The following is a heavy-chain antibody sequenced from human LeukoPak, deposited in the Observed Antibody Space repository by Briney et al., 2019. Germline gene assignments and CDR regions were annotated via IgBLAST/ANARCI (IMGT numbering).Heavy chain of an antibody. J-gene: IGHJ4*02. CDR1: GGSINNYY. D-gene: IGHD5-12*01. CDR2: IYSSGSN. CDR3: AREPTSGREPTSGRPLDY. V-gene: IGHV4-4*07. Sequence: RPSETLSLTCTVSGGSINNYYWSWIRQPAGKGLEWIGRIYSSGSNNYNPSLKSRVTMSLDTSKNHLSLNLSSVTAADTAVYYCAREPTSGREPTSGRPLDYWGQGTLVTVSS.